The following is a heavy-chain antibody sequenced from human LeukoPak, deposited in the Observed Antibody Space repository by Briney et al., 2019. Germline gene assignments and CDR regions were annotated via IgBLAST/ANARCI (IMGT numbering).Heavy chain of an antibody. V-gene: IGHV4-59*01. D-gene: IGHD1-7*01. J-gene: IGHJ4*02. Sequence: SETLSLTCTFSGGSIRSYYWSWIRQPPAKGLEGMGDIYDRGSTKYNPSLRSRVTISVAASKTQFSLKLNSVSAADTAVYYCARGSRELYYFDYWGQGTVVTVS. CDR2: IYDRGST. CDR1: GGSIRSYY. CDR3: ARGSRELYYFDY.